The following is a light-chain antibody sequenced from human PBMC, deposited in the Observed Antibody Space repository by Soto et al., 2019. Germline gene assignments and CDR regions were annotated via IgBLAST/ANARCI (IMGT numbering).Light chain of an antibody. CDR2: AAS. CDR3: QQSYTRT. V-gene: IGKV1-39*01. CDR1: QSISNY. J-gene: IGKJ1*01. Sequence: DIQSPQSPSSLSASVGDRVSISCRASQSISNYLNWYQQKPGKAPKVLIFAASELQSGVPSRFSGSGSGTDFTLTISSLQPDDFATYYCQQSYTRTFGQGTKVDIK.